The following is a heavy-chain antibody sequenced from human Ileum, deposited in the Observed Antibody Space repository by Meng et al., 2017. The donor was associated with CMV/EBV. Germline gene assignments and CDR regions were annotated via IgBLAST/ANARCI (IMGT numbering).Heavy chain of an antibody. Sequence: QVQLQESGPGLVKPSGTLSLTCLCSGGSISSSNWWSWVRQPPGKGLEWIGEIYHSGSTNYNPSLKSRVTISVDKSKTQFSLKLSSVTAADTAVYYCARFNEGAGVIPYFDYWGQGTLVTVSS. CDR3: ARFNEGAGVIPYFDY. J-gene: IGHJ4*02. CDR1: GGSISSSNW. CDR2: IYHSGST. D-gene: IGHD3-16*02. V-gene: IGHV4-4*02.